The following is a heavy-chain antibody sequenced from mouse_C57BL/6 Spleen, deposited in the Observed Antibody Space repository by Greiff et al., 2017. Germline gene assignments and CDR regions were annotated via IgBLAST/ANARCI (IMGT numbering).Heavy chain of an antibody. Sequence: VQLQQPGAELVKPGASVKLSCKASGYTFTSYWMQWVKQRPGQGLEWIGEIDPSDSYTNYNQKFKGKATLTVDTSSSTAYMQLSSLTSEDSAVYYCARDDGYYEGYWGQGTTLTVSS. D-gene: IGHD2-3*01. V-gene: IGHV1-50*01. CDR1: GYTFTSYW. J-gene: IGHJ2*01. CDR3: ARDDGYYEGY. CDR2: IDPSDSYT.